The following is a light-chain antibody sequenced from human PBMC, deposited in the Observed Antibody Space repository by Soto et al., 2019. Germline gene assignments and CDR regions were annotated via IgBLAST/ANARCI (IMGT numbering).Light chain of an antibody. CDR2: DDD. CDR3: GSWDSSLSAYV. V-gene: IGLV1-51*01. CDR1: SSNIGGNS. J-gene: IGLJ1*01. Sequence: QSVMTQPPSVSAAPGQRVTISCSGSSSNIGGNSVSWYQQLPGTAPKLLICDDDKRPSGIPDRFSGSKSGTSATLGITGFQTGDEADHYCGSWDSSLSAYVFGTGTKLTVL.